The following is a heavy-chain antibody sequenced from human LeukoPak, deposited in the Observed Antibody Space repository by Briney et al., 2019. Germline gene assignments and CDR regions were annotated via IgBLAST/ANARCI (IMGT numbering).Heavy chain of an antibody. CDR3: ATYASGYYTYYFDY. V-gene: IGHV1-69*05. CDR1: GGTFSSYA. Sequence: SVKVSCKASGGTFSSYAISWVGQAPGQGSEWMGRIIPIFGTAHYAQKFQGRVTITTDESTSTAYMELSSLRSEDTAVYYCATYASGYYTYYFDYWGQGTLVTVSS. J-gene: IGHJ4*02. CDR2: IIPIFGTA. D-gene: IGHD3-3*01.